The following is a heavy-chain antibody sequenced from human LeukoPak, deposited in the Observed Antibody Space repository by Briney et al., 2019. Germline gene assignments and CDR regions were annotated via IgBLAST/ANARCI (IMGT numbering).Heavy chain of an antibody. J-gene: IGHJ3*02. CDR1: GFTVSSNY. CDR3: ARDLAKTFDI. CDR2: IYSGGST. Sequence: GGSLSLSCAVSGFTVSSNYMSWVRQAPGKGLEWVSVIYSGGSTYYADSVKGRFTISRDNSKNTLYLQMNSLRAEDTAVYYCARDLAKTFDIWGQGTMVTVSS. V-gene: IGHV3-53*01. D-gene: IGHD3-16*01.